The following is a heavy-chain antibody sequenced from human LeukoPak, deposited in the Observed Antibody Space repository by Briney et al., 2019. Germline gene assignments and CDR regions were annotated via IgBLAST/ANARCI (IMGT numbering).Heavy chain of an antibody. CDR3: ARGSLMVRGVIITGY. D-gene: IGHD3-10*01. CDR1: GYTFTGYY. J-gene: IGHJ4*02. CDR2: INPNSGGT. Sequence: ASVKVSCKASGYTFTGYYMHWVRQAPGQGLEWMGWINPNSGGTNYAQKFQGRVTMTRDTSISTAYMELSRLRSDDTAVYYCARGSLMVRGVIITGYWGQGTLVTVSS. V-gene: IGHV1-2*02.